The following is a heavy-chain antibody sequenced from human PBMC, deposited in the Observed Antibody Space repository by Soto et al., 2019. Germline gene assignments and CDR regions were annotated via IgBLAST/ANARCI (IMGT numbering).Heavy chain of an antibody. CDR3: ARDGEDSSSWSYYYYGMDV. D-gene: IGHD6-13*01. CDR1: GFTFSSYW. J-gene: IGHJ6*02. Sequence: GGSLRLSCAASGFTFSSYWMSWVRQAPGKGLEWVANIKQDGSEKYYVDSVKGRFTISRDNAKNSLYLQMNSLRAEDTAVYYCARDGEDSSSWSYYYYGMDVWGQGTTVTVSS. V-gene: IGHV3-7*01. CDR2: IKQDGSEK.